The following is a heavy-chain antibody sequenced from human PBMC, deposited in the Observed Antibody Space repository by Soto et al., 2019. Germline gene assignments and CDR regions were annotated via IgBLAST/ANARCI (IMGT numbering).Heavy chain of an antibody. J-gene: IGHJ6*02. Sequence: PGGSLRLSCAASGFTFRTHAMHWVRQAPGTGLEWVAVISCDGSNKNYADSVKGRFTMSRDNSKNTLYPQMNSLTAEDTAVYYCGRVGQLCYMSGGMDVWGQGTTVTVSS. CDR1: GFTFRTHA. CDR3: GRVGQLCYMSGGMDV. V-gene: IGHV3-30-3*01. CDR2: ISCDGSNK. D-gene: IGHD5-18*01.